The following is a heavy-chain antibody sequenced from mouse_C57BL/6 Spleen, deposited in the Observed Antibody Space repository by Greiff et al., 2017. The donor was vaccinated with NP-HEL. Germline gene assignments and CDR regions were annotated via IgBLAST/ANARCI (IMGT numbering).Heavy chain of an antibody. D-gene: IGHD1-1*01. Sequence: DVKLVESEGGLVQPGSSMKLSCTASGFTFSDYYMAWVRQVPEKGLEWVANINYDGSSTYYLDSLKSRFIISRDNAKNILYLQMSSLKSEDTATYYCARYYYGSSFGNVDYWGQGTTLTVSS. CDR3: ARYYYGSSFGNVDY. J-gene: IGHJ2*01. CDR1: GFTFSDYY. V-gene: IGHV5-16*01. CDR2: INYDGSST.